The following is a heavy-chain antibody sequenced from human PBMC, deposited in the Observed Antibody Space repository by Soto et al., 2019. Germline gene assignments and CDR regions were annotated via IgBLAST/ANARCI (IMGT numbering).Heavy chain of an antibody. V-gene: IGHV3-30-3*01. D-gene: IGHD5-18*01. Sequence: QVQLVESGGGVVQPGRSLRLSCAASGFTFSSYAMHWVRQAPGKGLEWVAVISYDGSNKYYADSVKGRFTISRDNSKNKLYLQMNSLRAEDTAVYYCARDPPIQLWLGDAFDIWGQGTMVTVSS. CDR3: ARDPPIQLWLGDAFDI. J-gene: IGHJ3*02. CDR1: GFTFSSYA. CDR2: ISYDGSNK.